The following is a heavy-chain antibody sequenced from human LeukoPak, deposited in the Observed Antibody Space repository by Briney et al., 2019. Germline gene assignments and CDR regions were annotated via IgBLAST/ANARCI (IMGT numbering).Heavy chain of an antibody. J-gene: IGHJ4*02. CDR2: VHLDGRT. V-gene: IGHV4-4*02. CDR1: GGSVINTNW. Sequence: SETLSLTCGVSGGSVINTNWWTWVRQPPGKGLEWIGEVHLDGRTNYNPSLESRLTMWVDVSENQVSLKLTSVTAADTAAYYCAREGGFYRPLDYSGQGTLVTVSS. D-gene: IGHD3-3*01. CDR3: AREGGFYRPLDY.